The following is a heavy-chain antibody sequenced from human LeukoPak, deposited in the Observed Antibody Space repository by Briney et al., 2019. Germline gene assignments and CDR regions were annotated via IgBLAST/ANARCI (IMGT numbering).Heavy chain of an antibody. J-gene: IGHJ6*02. D-gene: IGHD6-19*01. V-gene: IGHV3-23*01. CDR3: ARAMAGTPSYYYYGMDV. CDR1: GFTFSSYA. Sequence: GGSLRLSCAASGFTFSSYAMSWVRQAPGKGLEWVSTISGSGGSTYYADSVKGRFTISRDNAKNTLYLQMNSLRAEDTAVYYCARAMAGTPSYYYYGMDVWGQGTTVTVSS. CDR2: ISGSGGST.